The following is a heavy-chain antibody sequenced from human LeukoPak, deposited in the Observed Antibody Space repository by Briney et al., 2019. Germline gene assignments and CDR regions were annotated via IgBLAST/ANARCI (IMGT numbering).Heavy chain of an antibody. CDR1: GFSFNIYY. CDR3: ARKDFSSGSFNY. CDR2: IGLNGYPL. J-gene: IGHJ4*02. D-gene: IGHD3-22*01. V-gene: IGHV3-11*04. Sequence: KTGGSLRLSCAVSGFSFNIYYMSWIRQAPGKGLEWISYIGLNGYPLDYADSVKGRFTISRDSAKNSLYLDMNSLRDEDTAVYYCARKDFSSGSFNYWGQGTLVTVSS.